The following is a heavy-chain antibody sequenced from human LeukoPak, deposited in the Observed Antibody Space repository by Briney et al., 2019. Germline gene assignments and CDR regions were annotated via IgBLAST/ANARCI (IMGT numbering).Heavy chain of an antibody. D-gene: IGHD3-10*01. CDR1: GYTFTSYG. CDR3: ARDWQTSGFDY. CDR2: ISAYNGNT. Sequence: ASVKVSCKASGYTFTSYGISWVRQAPGQGLEWMGWISAYNGNTNYAQKLQGRVTMTTDTSANSAYLELSGLRSEDTAVYYCARDWQTSGFDYWGLGTLLIVSS. V-gene: IGHV1-18*01. J-gene: IGHJ4*02.